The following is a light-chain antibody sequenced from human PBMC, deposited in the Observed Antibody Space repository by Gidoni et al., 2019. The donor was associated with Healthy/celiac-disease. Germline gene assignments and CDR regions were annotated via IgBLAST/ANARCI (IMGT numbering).Light chain of an antibody. V-gene: IGLV3-25*02. CDR3: QSADSSGTYV. CDR2: KDS. CDR1: ALPKQY. Sequence: SYELPQPPSVSVSPGKTARITCPGDALPKQYAYWYQQKPGQAPVLVIYKDSERPSGIPERFSGSSSGTTVTLTISGVQAEDEADYYCQSADSSGTYVFGTGTKVTVL. J-gene: IGLJ1*01.